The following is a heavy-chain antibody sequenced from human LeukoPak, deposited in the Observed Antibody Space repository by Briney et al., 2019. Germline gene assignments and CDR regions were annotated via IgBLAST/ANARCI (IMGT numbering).Heavy chain of an antibody. CDR1: GGSFSGYY. V-gene: IGHV4-34*01. J-gene: IGHJ5*02. CDR3: ANGPYCSGGSCYLFDP. Sequence: PSETLSLTCAVYGGSFSGYYWSWIRQPPGKELEWIGEINHSGSTNYNPSLKSRVTISVDTSNNQFSLKLSSVTAADTAVYYCANGPYCSGGSCYLFDPWGQGTLVTVSS. CDR2: INHSGST. D-gene: IGHD2-15*01.